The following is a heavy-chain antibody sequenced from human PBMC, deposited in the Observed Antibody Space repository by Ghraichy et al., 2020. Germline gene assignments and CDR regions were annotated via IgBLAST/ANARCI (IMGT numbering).Heavy chain of an antibody. CDR2: IYYSGST. V-gene: IGHV4-31*03. Sequence: SETLSLTCTVSGGSISSGGYYWSWIRQHPGKGLEWIGYIYYSGSTYYNPSLKSRVTISVDTSKNQFSLKLSSVTAADTAVYYCARDHCSGGSCYSGGWYYYGMDVWGQGTTVTVSS. D-gene: IGHD2-15*01. CDR1: GGSISSGGYY. CDR3: ARDHCSGGSCYSGGWYYYGMDV. J-gene: IGHJ6*02.